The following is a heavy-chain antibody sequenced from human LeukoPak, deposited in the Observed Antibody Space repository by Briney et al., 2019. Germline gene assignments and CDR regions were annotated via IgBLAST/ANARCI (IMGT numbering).Heavy chain of an antibody. D-gene: IGHD1-26*01. Sequence: ASVKVSCRASGYTFTSYYMHWVRQAPGQGLEWMGIINPSGGSTSYAQKFQGRVTMTRDMSTSTVYMELSSLRSEDTAVYYCARASGSQGPRNAFDIWGQGTMVTVSS. CDR3: ARASGSQGPRNAFDI. CDR1: GYTFTSYY. V-gene: IGHV1-46*01. CDR2: INPSGGST. J-gene: IGHJ3*02.